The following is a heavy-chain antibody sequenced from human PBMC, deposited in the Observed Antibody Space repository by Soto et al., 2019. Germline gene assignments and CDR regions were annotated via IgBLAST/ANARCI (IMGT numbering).Heavy chain of an antibody. CDR2: IYYSGST. CDR3: ATHCQGDSSTSCWYDYYYYYMDV. D-gene: IGHD2-2*01. V-gene: IGHV4-39*01. CDR1: GGSISSSSYY. J-gene: IGHJ6*03. Sequence: PSETLSLTCTVSGGSISSSSYYWGWIRQPPGKGLEWIGSIYYSGSTYYNTSLKSRVTISVDTSKNQFSLKLSSVTAADTAVYYCATHCQGDSSTSCWYDYYYYYMDVWGKGTTVTVSS.